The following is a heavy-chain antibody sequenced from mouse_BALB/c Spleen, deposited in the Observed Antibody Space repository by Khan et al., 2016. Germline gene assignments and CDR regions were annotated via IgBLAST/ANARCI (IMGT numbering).Heavy chain of an antibody. CDR2: ISDGGSYT. V-gene: IGHV5-4*02. CDR3: AREGVRRGFAY. Sequence: EVELVESGGGLVKPGGSLKLSCAASGFTFSDYYMYWVRQTPGKRLEWVATISDGGSYTYYPDSVKGRFTSSRDNAKNNLYLQMSSLKSEDTAMYYCAREGVRRGFAYWGQGTLVTVSA. D-gene: IGHD2-14*01. J-gene: IGHJ3*01. CDR1: GFTFSDYY.